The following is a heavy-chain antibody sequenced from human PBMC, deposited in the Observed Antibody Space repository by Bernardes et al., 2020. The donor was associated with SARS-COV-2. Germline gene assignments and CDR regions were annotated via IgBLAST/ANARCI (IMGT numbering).Heavy chain of an antibody. CDR1: GGSVSSITW. D-gene: IGHD6-19*01. Sequence: SETLSLTCSVSGGSVSSITWWSWVRQSPGQGLEWLGEIYHSGNTNYSPSLKIRVTLSVDTSKNEFSLSLSSVTAADTAVYYCAGGSRGWSFGSWGQGILVTVSS. V-gene: IGHV4-4*02. CDR3: AGGSRGWSFGS. J-gene: IGHJ4*02. CDR2: IYHSGNT.